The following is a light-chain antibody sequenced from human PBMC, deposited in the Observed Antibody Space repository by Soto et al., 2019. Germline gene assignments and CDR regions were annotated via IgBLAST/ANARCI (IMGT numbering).Light chain of an antibody. J-gene: IGKJ1*01. CDR2: GAS. CDR1: QSVGSNY. CDR3: QQYGTSTPWT. Sequence: EIVLTQSPGTLSLSPGERATLSCRASQSVGSNYLAWYQQKPGQAPRLLIYGASSRATGIPDRFSRSGSGTDFTLTITRLEPEDFAVYYCQQYGTSTPWTFGQGTKVEIK. V-gene: IGKV3-20*01.